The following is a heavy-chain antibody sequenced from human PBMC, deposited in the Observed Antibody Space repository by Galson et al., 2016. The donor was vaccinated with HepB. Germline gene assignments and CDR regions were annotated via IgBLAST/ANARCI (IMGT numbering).Heavy chain of an antibody. V-gene: IGHV3-9*01. J-gene: IGHJ4*02. CDR1: GFNFDDYG. CDR2: ISWNSRSI. D-gene: IGHD3-10*01. Sequence: SLRLSCAASGFNFDDYGMHWVRQAPGKGLEWVSGISWNSRSIGYADSVEGRFTISRDNAKKSLYLQMESLRPEDTAAYYCAKGRWELTRGYFDCWGQGTLVTVSS. CDR3: AKGRWELTRGYFDC.